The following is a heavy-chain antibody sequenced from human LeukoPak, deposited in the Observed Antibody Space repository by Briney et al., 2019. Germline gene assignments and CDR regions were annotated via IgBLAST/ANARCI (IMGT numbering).Heavy chain of an antibody. Sequence: NPSETLSLTCAVYGGSFSGYYWSWIRQPPGKGLEWIGEINHSGSTNYNPSLKSRVTISVDTSKNQFSLKLSSVTAADTAVYYCARHYYSSMVRGYRFDPWGQGTLVTVSS. J-gene: IGHJ5*02. CDR3: ARHYYSSMVRGYRFDP. V-gene: IGHV4-34*01. CDR1: GGSFSGYY. D-gene: IGHD3-10*01. CDR2: INHSGST.